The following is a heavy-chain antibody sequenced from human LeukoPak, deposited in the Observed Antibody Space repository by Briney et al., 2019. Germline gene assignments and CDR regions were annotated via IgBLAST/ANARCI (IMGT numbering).Heavy chain of an antibody. CDR3: ARENVYYGSGSYYNTANWFDP. Sequence: PSQTLSLTCTVSGGSISSGDYYWSWIRQPPGKGLEWIGYIYYSGSTYYNPSLKSRVTISADTSKNQFSLKLSSVTAADTAVYYCARENVYYGSGSYYNTANWFDPWGQGTLVTVSS. D-gene: IGHD3-10*01. CDR2: IYYSGST. CDR1: GGSISSGDYY. J-gene: IGHJ5*02. V-gene: IGHV4-30-4*01.